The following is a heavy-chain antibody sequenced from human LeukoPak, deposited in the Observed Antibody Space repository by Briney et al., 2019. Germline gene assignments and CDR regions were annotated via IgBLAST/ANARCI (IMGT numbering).Heavy chain of an antibody. V-gene: IGHV4-34*01. CDR2: INHSGST. J-gene: IGHJ1*01. CDR1: GGSFSGYY. D-gene: IGHD3-22*01. Sequence: KPSETLSLTCAVYGGSFSGYYWSWIRQPPGKGLEWIGEINHSGSTNYNPSLKSRVTISVDASKNQFSLKLSSVTAADTAVYYCARDDDSSGYYGSRRYFQHWGQGTLVTVSS. CDR3: ARDDDSSGYYGSRRYFQH.